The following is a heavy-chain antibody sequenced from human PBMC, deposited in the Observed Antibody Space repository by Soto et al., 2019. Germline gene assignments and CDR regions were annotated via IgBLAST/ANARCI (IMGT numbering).Heavy chain of an antibody. Sequence: PSETLSLTCTVSGGSISSYYWSWIRQPPGKGLEWIGYIYYSGSTNYNPSLKSRVTISVDTSKNQFSLKLSSVTAADTAVYYCARHRSSSSWSEGFDPWGQGTLVTVSS. CDR2: IYYSGST. CDR1: GGSISSYY. V-gene: IGHV4-59*08. D-gene: IGHD6-13*01. J-gene: IGHJ5*02. CDR3: ARHRSSSSWSEGFDP.